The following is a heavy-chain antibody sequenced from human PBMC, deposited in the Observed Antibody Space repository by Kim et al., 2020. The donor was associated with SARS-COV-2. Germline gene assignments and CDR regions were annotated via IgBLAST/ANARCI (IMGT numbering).Heavy chain of an antibody. Sequence: GGSLRLSCAASGFNFSSFGMHWVRQAPGKGLEWVAVISYDGTNKYYADSVKGRFTISRDNSKNTLYLRMNSLRTDDTAVYFCAKDRSGWYNWFDPWGQGTLVTVSS. J-gene: IGHJ5*02. CDR3: AKDRSGWYNWFDP. CDR1: GFNFSSFG. V-gene: IGHV3-30*18. CDR2: ISYDGTNK. D-gene: IGHD6-19*01.